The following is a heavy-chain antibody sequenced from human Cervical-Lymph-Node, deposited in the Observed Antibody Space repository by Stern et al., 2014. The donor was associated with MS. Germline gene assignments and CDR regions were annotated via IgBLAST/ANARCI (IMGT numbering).Heavy chain of an antibody. CDR1: GYTFTSYG. J-gene: IGHJ4*02. Sequence: QVQLVESGAEVKKPGASVKVSCKASGYTFTSYGISWVRQAPGQGLEWMGWISAYNGNTNYAQKFQGRVTITADESTSTAYMELSSLRSEDTAVYYCARAQARGYSYGVDYWGQGTLVTVSS. CDR2: ISAYNGNT. CDR3: ARAQARGYSYGVDY. V-gene: IGHV1-18*04. D-gene: IGHD5-18*01.